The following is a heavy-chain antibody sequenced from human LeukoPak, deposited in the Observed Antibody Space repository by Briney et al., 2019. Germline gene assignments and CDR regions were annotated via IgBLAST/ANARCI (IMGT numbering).Heavy chain of an antibody. CDR2: ISAYNGNT. CDR1: GYTFTSYG. D-gene: IGHD6-13*01. V-gene: IGHV1-18*01. CDR3: AREEYSSSWYRWLAYFDY. J-gene: IGHJ4*02. Sequence: ASVKVSCKASGYTFTSYGISWVRQAPGQGLEWMGWISAYNGNTNYAQKLQGRVTMTTDTSTSTAYMELRSLRSDDTAVYYCAREEYSSSWYRWLAYFDYWGQGTLVTVSS.